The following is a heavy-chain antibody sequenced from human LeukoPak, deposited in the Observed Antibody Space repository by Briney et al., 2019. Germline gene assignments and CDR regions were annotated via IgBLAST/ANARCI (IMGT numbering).Heavy chain of an antibody. V-gene: IGHV4-61*02. CDR1: GGSISSSSYY. CDR2: IYTSGST. D-gene: IGHD4-17*01. CDR3: ARDHPYDYGDLLRDLLAPLTNWFDP. J-gene: IGHJ5*02. Sequence: SETLSLTCTVSGGSISSSSYYWSWIRQPAGKGLEWIGRIYTSGSTNYNPSLKSRVTMSVDTSKNQFSLKLSSVTAADTAVYYCARDHPYDYGDLLRDLLAPLTNWFDPWGQGTLVTVSS.